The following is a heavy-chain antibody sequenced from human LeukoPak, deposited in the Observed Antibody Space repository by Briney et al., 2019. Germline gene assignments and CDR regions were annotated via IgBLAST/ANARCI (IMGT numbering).Heavy chain of an antibody. D-gene: IGHD2-2*01. CDR1: GGSFSGYY. V-gene: IGHV4-34*01. CDR2: INHSGST. J-gene: IGHJ4*02. Sequence: SETLSLTCAVYGGSFSGYYRSWIRQPPGKGLEWIGEINHSGSTNYNPSLKSRVTISVDTSKNQFSLKLSSVTAADTAVYYCARGGIYCSSTSCFGYWGQGTLVTVSS. CDR3: ARGGIYCSSTSCFGY.